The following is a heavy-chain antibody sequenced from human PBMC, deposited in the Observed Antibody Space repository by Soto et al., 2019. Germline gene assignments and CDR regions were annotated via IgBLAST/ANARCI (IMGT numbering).Heavy chain of an antibody. D-gene: IGHD3-16*02. CDR2: ISGSGGST. CDR1: GFTFSSYA. V-gene: IGHV3-23*01. J-gene: IGHJ6*03. Sequence: GGSLRLSCAASGFTFSSYAMSWVRQAPGKGLEWVSAISGSGGSTYYADSVKGRFTISRDNSKNTLYLQMNSLRAEDTAVYYCARGPPQTGGGSYDYIWGSYRVQHYYMDVWGKGTTVTVSS. CDR3: ARGPPQTGGGSYDYIWGSYRVQHYYMDV.